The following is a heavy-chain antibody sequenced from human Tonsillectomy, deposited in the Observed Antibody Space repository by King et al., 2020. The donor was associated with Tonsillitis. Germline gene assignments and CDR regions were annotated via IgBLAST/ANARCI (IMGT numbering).Heavy chain of an antibody. Sequence: QLVQSGAEVKKPGASVKVSCKASGYTFTNYGISWVRQAPGQGLEWMGWISGYNGDTDYAQSVQGRVTMTTDTSTSTAYMELRSLTSDDTAVYYCARDIPYSSGWYPFDYWGQGTLVTVSS. J-gene: IGHJ4*02. D-gene: IGHD6-19*01. CDR1: GYTFTNYG. CDR2: ISGYNGDT. V-gene: IGHV1-18*01. CDR3: ARDIPYSSGWYPFDY.